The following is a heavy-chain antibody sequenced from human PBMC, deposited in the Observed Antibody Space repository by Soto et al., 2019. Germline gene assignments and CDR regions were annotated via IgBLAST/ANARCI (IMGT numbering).Heavy chain of an antibody. CDR1: GYTFSNYA. Sequence: GGSLRLSCAASGYTFSNYAMSWVRQAPGKGLEWVSTFTRSGSTLYAESVRGRFTISRDNSKNTLFLQMNNVGAEDTAIYYCAREYAPGSPNYDYWGLGTLVTVSS. CDR2: FTRSGST. V-gene: IGHV3-23*01. J-gene: IGHJ4*02. D-gene: IGHD3-10*01. CDR3: AREYAPGSPNYDY.